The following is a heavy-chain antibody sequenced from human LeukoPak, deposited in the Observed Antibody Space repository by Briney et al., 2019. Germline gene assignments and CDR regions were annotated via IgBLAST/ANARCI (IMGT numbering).Heavy chain of an antibody. Sequence: GGSLRLSCAASGFTFSSYGMHWVRQAPGKGLEWVAVISYDGSNKYYADSVKGRFTISRDNSKNTLYLQMNSLRAEDTAVYYCAKGGNYGDYVLVYWGQGTLVTVSS. CDR2: ISYDGSNK. V-gene: IGHV3-30*18. CDR3: AKGGNYGDYVLVY. D-gene: IGHD4-17*01. J-gene: IGHJ4*02. CDR1: GFTFSSYG.